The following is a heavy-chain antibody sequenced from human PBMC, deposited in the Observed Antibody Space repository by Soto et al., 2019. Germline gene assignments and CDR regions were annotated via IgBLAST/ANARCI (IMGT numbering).Heavy chain of an antibody. D-gene: IGHD6-13*01. CDR1: GFTLSAYW. V-gene: IGHV3-7*05. Sequence: EVQLEESGGDLVQPGGSLRLSCAASGFTLSAYWMTWVRQAPGKGLEWVANINRDGSKKSYLDSVRGRFTISRDNVGNSLYLQMDSLRDDDTAIYYCARDVSPGSSSLYLDAFDIWGQGTMVTVSS. CDR2: INRDGSKK. J-gene: IGHJ3*02. CDR3: ARDVSPGSSSLYLDAFDI.